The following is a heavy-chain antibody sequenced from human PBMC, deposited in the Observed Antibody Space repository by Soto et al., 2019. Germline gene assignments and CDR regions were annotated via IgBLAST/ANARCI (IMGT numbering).Heavy chain of an antibody. CDR2: ISASGGST. D-gene: IGHD5-12*01. V-gene: IGHV3-23*01. Sequence: GGSLSLSCAASGFPFSSYALSWVRQAPGKGLEWVSVISASGGSTYYADSVKGRFTISRDNSKNTLYLQMDSLRAEDTAVYYCAKRPVSTARWFDYWGQGTLVTSPQ. CDR3: AKRPVSTARWFDY. J-gene: IGHJ4*02. CDR1: GFPFSSYA.